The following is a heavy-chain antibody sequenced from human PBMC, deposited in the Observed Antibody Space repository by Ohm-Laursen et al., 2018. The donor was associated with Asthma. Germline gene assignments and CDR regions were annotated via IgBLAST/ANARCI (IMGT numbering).Heavy chain of an antibody. CDR1: GFTFTTFW. J-gene: IGHJ1*01. D-gene: IGHD1-26*01. CDR3: ARIGPEWELPGREYSLIH. CDR2: INSDGRNT. Sequence: SLRLSCAASGFTFTTFWMHWVRQAPGKGLVWVSRINSDGRNTIYADSVKGRFTISRDNAKNLVYLQMDGLRVDDTALYYCARIGPEWELPGREYSLIHWGQGTLVTVSS. V-gene: IGHV3-74*01.